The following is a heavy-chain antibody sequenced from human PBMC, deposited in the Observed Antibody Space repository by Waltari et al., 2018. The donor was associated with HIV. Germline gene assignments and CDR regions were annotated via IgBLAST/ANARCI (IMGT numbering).Heavy chain of an antibody. CDR1: AGSISSYY. J-gene: IGHJ6*02. CDR3: ARVTTVTTSTYYYYGMDV. D-gene: IGHD4-17*01. CDR2: IYYSGST. Sequence: QVQLQESGPGLVKPSETLSLTCPVSAGSISSYYWSCIRPPPGKGLEWIGYIYYSGSTNYNPSLKSRVTISVDTSKNQFSLKLSSVTAADTAVYYCARVTTVTTSTYYYYGMDVWGQGTTVTVSS. V-gene: IGHV4-59*01.